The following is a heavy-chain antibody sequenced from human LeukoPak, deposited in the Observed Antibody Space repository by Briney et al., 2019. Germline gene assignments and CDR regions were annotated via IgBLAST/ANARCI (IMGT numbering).Heavy chain of an antibody. D-gene: IGHD6-19*01. CDR2: IYYSGST. CDR3: ARSAVAGPNDLDY. J-gene: IGHJ4*02. CDR1: GGSISSYY. Sequence: KSSETLSLTCTVSGGSISSYYWSWIRQPPGKGLEWIGYIYYSGSTNYNPSLKSRVTISVDTSKNQFSLKLSSVTAADTAVYYCARSAVAGPNDLDYWGQGTLVTVSS. V-gene: IGHV4-59*01.